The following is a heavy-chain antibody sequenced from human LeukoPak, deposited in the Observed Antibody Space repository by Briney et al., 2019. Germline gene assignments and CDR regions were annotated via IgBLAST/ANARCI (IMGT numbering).Heavy chain of an antibody. J-gene: IGHJ4*02. D-gene: IGHD6-6*01. CDR1: GYVFPNYW. V-gene: IGHV5-51*01. Sequence: GASLQISCKGSGYVFPNYWIAWVRQMPGKGLEWMGIIFPGDSDTRYSPSFQGQVTISADKSISTAYLQWSSLKASDTAVYYCARQRSIAARPFDYWGQGTLVTVSS. CDR3: ARQRSIAARPFDY. CDR2: IFPGDSDT.